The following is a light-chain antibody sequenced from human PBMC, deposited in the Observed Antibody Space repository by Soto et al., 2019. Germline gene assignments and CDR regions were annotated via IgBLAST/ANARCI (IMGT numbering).Light chain of an antibody. V-gene: IGKV3-15*01. CDR3: QQYNNWPRT. Sequence: EIVMTQSPATLSVSPGERATLSCRASPSVSNSLAWYHQKPGQAPRLLIYGASTRATGIPARFSGSGSGTEFTLTINSLQSEDFAVYYCQQYNNWPRTFGQGTKVDIK. J-gene: IGKJ1*01. CDR2: GAS. CDR1: PSVSNS.